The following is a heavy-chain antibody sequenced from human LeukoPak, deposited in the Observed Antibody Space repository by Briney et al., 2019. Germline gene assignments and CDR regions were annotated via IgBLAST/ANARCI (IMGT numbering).Heavy chain of an antibody. J-gene: IGHJ4*02. CDR3: ARGSSRRWYEYFFYY. D-gene: IGHD6-13*01. Sequence: ASVKVSCKASGYTLTGYYMHWVRQAPGQGLEWMGWINPDSGGTKYAQKFQGRVTMTRDTSISTSYMELSRLRSDDTAVYYCARGSSRRWYEYFFYYWGQGTPVTVSS. CDR2: INPDSGGT. V-gene: IGHV1-2*02. CDR1: GYTLTGYY.